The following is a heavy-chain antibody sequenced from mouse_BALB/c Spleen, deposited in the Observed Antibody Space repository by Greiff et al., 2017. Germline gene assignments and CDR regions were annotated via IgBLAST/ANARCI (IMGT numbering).Heavy chain of an antibody. V-gene: IGHV3-6*02. CDR2: ISYDGSN. Sequence: VQLKESGPGLVKPSQSLSLTCSVTGYSITSGYYWNWIRQFPGNKLEWMGYISYDGSNNYNPSLKNRISITRDTSKNQFFLKLNSVTTEDTATYYCAREGFHYYYFDYWGQGTTLTVSS. J-gene: IGHJ2*01. CDR3: AREGFHYYYFDY. CDR1: GYSITSGYY. D-gene: IGHD1-2*01.